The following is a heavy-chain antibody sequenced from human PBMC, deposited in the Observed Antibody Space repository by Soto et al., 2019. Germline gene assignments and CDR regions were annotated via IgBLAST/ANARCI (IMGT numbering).Heavy chain of an antibody. V-gene: IGHV3-23*01. CDR3: AKDPGEDTAGFDY. CDR1: GFTFSSYA. D-gene: IGHD2-21*02. J-gene: IGHJ4*02. Sequence: EVQVLESGGGLVQPGGSLRLSCAASGFTFSSYAMSWVRQAPGKGLEWVSSISGSGGSTYYADSVKGRFTISRDNSKNTLYLQMNSLRAEDTAVYSCAKDPGEDTAGFDYWGQGTLVTVSS. CDR2: ISGSGGST.